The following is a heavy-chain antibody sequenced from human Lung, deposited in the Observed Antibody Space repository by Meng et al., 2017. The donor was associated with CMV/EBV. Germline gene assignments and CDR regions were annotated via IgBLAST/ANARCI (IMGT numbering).Heavy chain of an antibody. D-gene: IGHD3-22*01. V-gene: IGHV1-18*01. CDR1: GYTFTSYG. J-gene: IGHJ4*02. CDR2: ISTYNGYT. CDR3: ARDGHYDSNGDYDIDY. Sequence: VQVVQSGGDVKKPGPSVNVSCKTSGYTFTSYGIHWVRQAPGQGLEWMAWISTYNGYTDYLERFQGRVTLTTDTSTSTVHMELRSLRSDDTAVYYCARDGHYDSNGDYDIDYWGQGTLVTVSS.